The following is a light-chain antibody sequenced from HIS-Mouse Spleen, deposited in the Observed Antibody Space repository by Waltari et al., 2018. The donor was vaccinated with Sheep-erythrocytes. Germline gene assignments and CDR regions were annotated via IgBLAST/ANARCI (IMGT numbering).Light chain of an antibody. CDR3: CSYAGSYNHV. V-gene: IGLV2-11*01. J-gene: IGLJ1*01. Sequence: QSALTQPRSVSGSPGQSVTISCTGTSSDVGGYNYVSWYQQHPGKAPKRMMYDVSKGPSGGPDRLSGSKSGNPASLTISGLQAEDEAYYYCCSYAGSYNHVFATGTKVTVL. CDR1: SSDVGGYNY. CDR2: DVS.